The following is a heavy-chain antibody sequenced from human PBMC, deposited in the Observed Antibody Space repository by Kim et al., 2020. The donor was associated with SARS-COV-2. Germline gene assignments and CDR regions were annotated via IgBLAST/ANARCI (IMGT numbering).Heavy chain of an antibody. J-gene: IGHJ5*02. Sequence: SETLSLTCTVSGGSISSGDYYWSWIRQPPGKGLEWIGYIYYSGSTYYNPSLKSRVTISVDTSKNQFSLKLSSVTAADTAVYYCARAESGNWFDPWGQGTLVTVSS. CDR2: IYYSGST. CDR3: ARAESGNWFDP. V-gene: IGHV4-30-4*01. CDR1: GGSISSGDYY.